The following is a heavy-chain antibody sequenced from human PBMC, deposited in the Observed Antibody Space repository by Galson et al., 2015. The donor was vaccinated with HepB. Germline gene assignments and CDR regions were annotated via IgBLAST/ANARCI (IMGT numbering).Heavy chain of an antibody. V-gene: IGHV1-3*01. CDR3: ASHDSSGYDAFDI. Sequence: SVKVSCKASGYTFTSYAMHWVRQAPGQRLEWMGWINAGNGNTKYSQEFQGRVTITRDTSPSTAYMGLSSLRSEDTAVYSCASHDSSGYDAFDIWGQGTMVTVSS. CDR1: GYTFTSYA. CDR2: INAGNGNT. D-gene: IGHD3-22*01. J-gene: IGHJ3*02.